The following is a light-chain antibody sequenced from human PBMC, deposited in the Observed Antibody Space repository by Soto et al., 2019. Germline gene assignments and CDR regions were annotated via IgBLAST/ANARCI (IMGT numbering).Light chain of an antibody. V-gene: IGLV2-23*02. J-gene: IGLJ1*01. CDR2: EVS. Sequence: QSVLTQPASVSGSPGQSITISCTGTSSDVGTYHLVSWYQQHPGKAPKLMIYEVSKRPSGVSNRFSGSKSGNTASLTISGLQAEDEADYYCCSYAGSSTYVFGVGTSSPS. CDR1: SSDVGTYHL. CDR3: CSYAGSSTYV.